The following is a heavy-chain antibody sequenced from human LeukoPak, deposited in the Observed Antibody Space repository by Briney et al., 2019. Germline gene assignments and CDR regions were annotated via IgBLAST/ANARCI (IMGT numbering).Heavy chain of an antibody. Sequence: ASVKVSCKASGYTFTSYGISWVRQAPGQGLEWMGWISAYNGNTNYARKLQGRVTMTTDTSTSTAYMELRSLRSDDTAVYYCARVVRFLEWLLRLQHYYYGMDVWGQGTTVTASS. CDR3: ARVVRFLEWLLRLQHYYYGMDV. V-gene: IGHV1-18*01. CDR2: ISAYNGNT. CDR1: GYTFTSYG. D-gene: IGHD3-3*01. J-gene: IGHJ6*02.